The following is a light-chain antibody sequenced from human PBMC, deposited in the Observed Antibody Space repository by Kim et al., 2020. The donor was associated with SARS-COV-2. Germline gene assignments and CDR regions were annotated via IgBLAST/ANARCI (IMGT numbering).Light chain of an antibody. CDR3: QQYGRSPTT. J-gene: IGKJ5*01. Sequence: SPGERALLPCRASQSVSSSYLAGYQHKPGQSPRLLIHGASSRATGVPDRFRGGGSGTDFTLTISRREPEDFAVYYCQQYGRSPTTFGQGTRLEIK. CDR1: QSVSSSY. V-gene: IGKV3-20*01. CDR2: GAS.